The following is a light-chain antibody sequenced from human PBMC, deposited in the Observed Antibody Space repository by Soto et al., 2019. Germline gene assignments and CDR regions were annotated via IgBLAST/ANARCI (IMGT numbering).Light chain of an antibody. CDR1: QSTSRW. CDR2: DAS. CDR3: QQYNSYSVT. J-gene: IGKJ4*01. Sequence: DIQMTQSPSTLSASVGARFTITCRASQSTSRWLAWYQQKPGKAPKLLIYDASSLESGVSSRFSGGGSGTEFTLTSSSLQPDDFGTYYCQQYNSYSVTFGGGTKVDIK. V-gene: IGKV1-5*01.